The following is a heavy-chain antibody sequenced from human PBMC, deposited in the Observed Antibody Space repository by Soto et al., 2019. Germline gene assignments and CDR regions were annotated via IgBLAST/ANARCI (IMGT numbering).Heavy chain of an antibody. V-gene: IGHV2-70*01. CDR1: GFSLSTSGMC. D-gene: IGHD3-22*01. Sequence: SGPTLVNPTQTLTLTCTFSGFSLSTSGMCVSWIRQPPGKALEWLALIDWDDDKYYSTSLKTRLTISKDTSKNQVVLTMTNMDPVDTATYYCARTSYYYDSSCYYPAHFDYWGQGTLVTVSS. J-gene: IGHJ4*02. CDR2: IDWDDDK. CDR3: ARTSYYYDSSCYYPAHFDY.